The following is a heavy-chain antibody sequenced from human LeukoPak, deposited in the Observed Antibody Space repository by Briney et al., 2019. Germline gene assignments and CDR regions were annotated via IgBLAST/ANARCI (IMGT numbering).Heavy chain of an antibody. Sequence: ASVKVSCKASGYTFTSYDINWVRQATGQGLEWMGWMNPNSGNTGYAQKFQGRVTMTRNTSISTAYMELSSLRSEDTAVYYCARDRDTMVRGVIYYWGQGTLVTVSS. CDR1: GYTFTSYD. CDR3: ARDRDTMVRGVIYY. J-gene: IGHJ4*02. CDR2: MNPNSGNT. D-gene: IGHD3-10*01. V-gene: IGHV1-8*01.